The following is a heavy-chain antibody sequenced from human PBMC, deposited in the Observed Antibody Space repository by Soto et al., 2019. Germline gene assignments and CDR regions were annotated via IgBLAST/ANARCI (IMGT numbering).Heavy chain of an antibody. V-gene: IGHV4-4*02. Sequence: QVQLQESGPGLVKPSGTLSLICAVSGGSISGSNWWSWVRQPPGKGLEWIGEIYHSGSTNYNPSLKSRITISVDKSKNQFSLKLSSVTAADTAVYYCATPWGRITMGSGWGQGTLVTVSS. CDR1: GGSISGSNW. CDR2: IYHSGST. D-gene: IGHD3-3*01. J-gene: IGHJ4*02. CDR3: ATPWGRITMGSG.